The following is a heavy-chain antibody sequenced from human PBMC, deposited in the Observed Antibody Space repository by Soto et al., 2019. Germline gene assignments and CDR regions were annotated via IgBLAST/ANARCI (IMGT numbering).Heavy chain of an antibody. V-gene: IGHV3-48*01. D-gene: IGHD1-26*01. J-gene: IGHJ6*02. CDR3: ATDGVVGASPWRGYYGMDV. CDR2: VSSSSSTI. Sequence: EVQLVESGGGLVQPGGSLRLSCAASGFTFSSYSMNWVRQAPGKGLEWVSYVSSSSSTIYYADSVKGRFTISRDNAKNSLYLQQKSRRGEETAVYYCATDGVVGASPWRGYYGMDVWGQETTVTVSS. CDR1: GFTFSSYS.